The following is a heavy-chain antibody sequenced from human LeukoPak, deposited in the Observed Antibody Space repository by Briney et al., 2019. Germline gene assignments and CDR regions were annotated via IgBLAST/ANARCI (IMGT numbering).Heavy chain of an antibody. CDR3: ARSRSSWYRGYFDY. CDR2: IYPGDSDT. J-gene: IGHJ4*02. V-gene: IGHV5-51*01. CDR1: GYSFTSYW. Sequence: GESLKISCKGSGYSFTSYWLVWVRQVPGKGLEWRGIIYPGDSDTRYSPSFQGQVTISADKSISTAYLQWSSLKAADTAMYYCARSRSSWYRGYFDYWGQGTLVTVSS. D-gene: IGHD6-13*01.